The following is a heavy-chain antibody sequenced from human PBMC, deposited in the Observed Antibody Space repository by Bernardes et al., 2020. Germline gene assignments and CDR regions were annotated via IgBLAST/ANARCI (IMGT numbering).Heavy chain of an antibody. CDR1: GFTFSSYS. Sequence: GGSLRLSCAASGFTFSSYSMNGVRQAPGKWREWVSAISSSSSYIYYADSVKGRFTISRDNAKNTLYLQMNSLRAEDTAVYYCARVVSGVDVWGKGTTVTVSS. CDR2: ISSSSSYI. CDR3: ARVVSGVDV. V-gene: IGHV3-21*01. D-gene: IGHD7-27*01. J-gene: IGHJ6*04.